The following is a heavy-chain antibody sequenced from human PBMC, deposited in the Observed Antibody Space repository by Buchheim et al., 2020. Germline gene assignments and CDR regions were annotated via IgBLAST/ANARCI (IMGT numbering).Heavy chain of an antibody. Sequence: QVQLQESGPGLVKPSETLSLTCTVSGGSISSYYWSWIRQPPGKGLEWIGYIYYSGSTNYNPSLKSRVTISVDTSKNQFSLKLSSVTAADTAVYYCAREGDRDYGDYVGGMDVWGQGTT. CDR3: AREGDRDYGDYVGGMDV. CDR2: IYYSGST. V-gene: IGHV4-59*01. D-gene: IGHD4-17*01. CDR1: GGSISSYY. J-gene: IGHJ6*02.